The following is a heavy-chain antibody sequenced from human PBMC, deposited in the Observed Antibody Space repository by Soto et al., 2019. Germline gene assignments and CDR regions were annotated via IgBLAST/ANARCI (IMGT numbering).Heavy chain of an antibody. CDR3: IPRRAVVRIAAAGTDYYYYMDV. Sequence: GGSLRLSCAASGFSLSDYWMHLVRQVPGKGLLWVSRISVGGRDTTYADSVKGRFTISRDNSKNTLYLQMNSLRAEDTAVYYCIPRRAVVRIAAAGTDYYYYMDVWGKGTTVTVSS. CDR1: GFSLSDYW. J-gene: IGHJ6*03. V-gene: IGHV3-74*03. CDR2: ISVGGRDT. D-gene: IGHD6-13*01.